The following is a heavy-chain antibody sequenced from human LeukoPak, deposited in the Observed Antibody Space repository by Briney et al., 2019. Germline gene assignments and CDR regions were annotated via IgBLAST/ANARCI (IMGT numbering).Heavy chain of an antibody. J-gene: IGHJ4*02. CDR2: INPNSGGT. CDR1: GYTFTGYY. Sequence: GASVKVSCKASGYTFTGYYMHWVRQAPGQGPEWMGWINPNSGGTNSAQKFQGRVTMTRDTSISTAYMVLNKLRSDDTAVYFCARVVDGQLWRYWGQGTLVTVSS. CDR3: ARVVDGQLWRY. D-gene: IGHD1-1*01. V-gene: IGHV1-2*02.